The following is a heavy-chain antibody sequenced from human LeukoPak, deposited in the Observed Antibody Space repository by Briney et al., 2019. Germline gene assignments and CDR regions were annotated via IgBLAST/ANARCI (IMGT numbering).Heavy chain of an antibody. CDR2: INPNSGGT. V-gene: IGHV1-2*02. Sequence: ASVKVSCKASGYTFTGYYMHWVRQAPGQGLEWMGWINPNSGGTNYAQKFQGRVTMTRDTSISTAYMELSRLRSDDTAVYYCARVSTPISGGYNSDYFDYWGQGTLVTVSS. D-gene: IGHD5-24*01. CDR1: GYTFTGYY. CDR3: ARVSTPISGGYNSDYFDY. J-gene: IGHJ4*02.